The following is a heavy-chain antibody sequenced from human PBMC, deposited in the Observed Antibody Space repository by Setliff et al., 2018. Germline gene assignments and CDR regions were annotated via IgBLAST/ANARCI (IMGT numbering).Heavy chain of an antibody. V-gene: IGHV4-34*01. CDR2: INHSGST. J-gene: IGHJ5*02. D-gene: IGHD1-26*01. CDR3: ARGAPGWELLSWFDP. CDR1: GGPFSGYY. Sequence: SETLSLTCAVYGGPFSGYYWSWIRQPPGKGLEWIGEINHSGSTNYNPSLKSRVTISVDKSKNQFSLKLSSVTAADTAVYYCARGAPGWELLSWFDPWGQGTLVTVSS.